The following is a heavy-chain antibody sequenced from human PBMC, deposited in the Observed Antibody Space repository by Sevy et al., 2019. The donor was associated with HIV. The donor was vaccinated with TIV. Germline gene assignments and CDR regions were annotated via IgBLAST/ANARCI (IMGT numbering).Heavy chain of an antibody. V-gene: IGHV3-66*01. CDR3: ARGKSGYGYALNY. CDR2: IHSDDTT. CDR1: GFTVNSNY. J-gene: IGHJ4*02. Sequence: GGSLRLSCAASGFTVNSNYMTWVRQAPGKGLEGVSVIHSDDTTYHADSVKDRFTMSRDNFKNTLYLHRSSLRAEDTAVYYCARGKSGYGYALNYWGQGTLVTVSS. D-gene: IGHD5-18*01.